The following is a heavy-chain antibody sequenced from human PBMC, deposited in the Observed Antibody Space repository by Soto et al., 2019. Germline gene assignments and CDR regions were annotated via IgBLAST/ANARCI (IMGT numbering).Heavy chain of an antibody. CDR2: IYKSATT. J-gene: IGHJ5*01. CDR3: ARGRYCLTGRCFPNWFDS. Sequence: PSETLSLTCSVSGDSISNLYYFWAWIRQPPGQALEYIGYIYKSATTYYNPSFESRVAISVDTSKRQFSLHVTSVTAADTAVYFCARGRYCLTGRCFPNWFDSWGQGALVTVSS. V-gene: IGHV4-30-4*01. D-gene: IGHD7-27*01. CDR1: GDSISNLYYF.